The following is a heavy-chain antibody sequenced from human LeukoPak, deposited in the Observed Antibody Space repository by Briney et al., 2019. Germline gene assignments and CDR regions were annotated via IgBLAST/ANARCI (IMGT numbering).Heavy chain of an antibody. Sequence: GGSLRLSCAASGFTFSSYSMIWVRQAPGKGLEWVSSISSSSSYIYYADSVKGRFTISRDDAKNSLYLQMNSLRAEDTAVYYCARVPRGGGGYFDYWGQGTLVTVSS. V-gene: IGHV3-21*01. CDR1: GFTFSSYS. CDR3: ARVPRGGGGYFDY. D-gene: IGHD3-10*01. J-gene: IGHJ4*02. CDR2: ISSSSSYI.